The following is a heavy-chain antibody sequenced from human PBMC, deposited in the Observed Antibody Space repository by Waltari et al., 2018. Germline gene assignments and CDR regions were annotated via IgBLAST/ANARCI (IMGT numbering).Heavy chain of an antibody. J-gene: IGHJ3*02. CDR2: ISRSSTYI. Sequence: EVQLVESGGGLVKSGGSQRLSCAASGFTFSSYSMNWVRQAPGKGLEWLSIISRSSTYIYYSDSVKGRFTISRDNAKNSVFLQMNSLRAEDTAMYYCARAGLSASGVVLEDAFDIWGQGTMVIVSS. CDR1: GFTFSSYS. V-gene: IGHV3-21*01. D-gene: IGHD3-3*01. CDR3: ARAGLSASGVVLEDAFDI.